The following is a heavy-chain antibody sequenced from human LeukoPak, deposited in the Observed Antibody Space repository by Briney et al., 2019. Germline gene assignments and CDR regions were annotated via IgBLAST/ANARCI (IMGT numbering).Heavy chain of an antibody. D-gene: IGHD7-27*01. J-gene: IGHJ4*02. V-gene: IGHV3-23*01. CDR3: AKDSANWGSDAYYFDY. Sequence: GGSLRLSCAASGFTFSSYAMSWVRQAPGKGLEWVSAISGSGGSTYYADSVKGRFTISRDNSKNTLYLQMNSLRAEDTAVYYCAKDSANWGSDAYYFDYWGQGTLVTVSS. CDR1: GFTFSSYA. CDR2: ISGSGGST.